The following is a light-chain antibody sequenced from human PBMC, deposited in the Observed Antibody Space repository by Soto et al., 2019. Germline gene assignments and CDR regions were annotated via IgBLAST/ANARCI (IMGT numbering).Light chain of an antibody. CDR2: GAS. J-gene: IGKJ3*01. Sequence: EIVMTQSPATLSVSPGERATLSCRASQSVSSNLAWYQQKPGQAPRLLIYGASTRATGIPARFSGSGSGTEFILTISSLQSEDFAVYYCQQYNNWPPSTFGPGTKVDIK. CDR1: QSVSSN. V-gene: IGKV3-15*01. CDR3: QQYNNWPPST.